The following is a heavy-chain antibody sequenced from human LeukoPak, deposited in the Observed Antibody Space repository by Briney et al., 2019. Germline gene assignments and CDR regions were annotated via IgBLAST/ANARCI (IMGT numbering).Heavy chain of an antibody. CDR2: MNPNSGNT. CDR3: AVLAARPDYYFDY. J-gene: IGHJ4*02. V-gene: IGHV1-8*01. CDR1: GYTFTSYD. Sequence: ASVKVSGKASGYTFTSYDINWVRQATGRGLEWMGWMNPNSGNTGYAQKFQGRVTMTRNTSISTAYMELSSLRSEDTAVYYCAVLAARPDYYFDYWGQGTLVTVSS. D-gene: IGHD6-6*01.